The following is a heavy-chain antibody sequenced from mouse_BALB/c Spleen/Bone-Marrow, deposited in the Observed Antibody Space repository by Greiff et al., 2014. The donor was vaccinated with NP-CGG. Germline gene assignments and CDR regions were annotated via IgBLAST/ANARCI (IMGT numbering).Heavy chain of an antibody. D-gene: IGHD2-3*01. CDR2: IWSDGST. V-gene: IGHV2-6-2*01. CDR1: GFSLTSYG. J-gene: IGHJ3*01. Sequence: QVQLKESGPDLVAPSQSLSITCTVSGFSLTSYGVHWVRQPPGKGLEWLVVIWSDGSTTYNSALKSRLSISKDNSKSQVFLKMNSLQTDDTAMYYCARHDNDGYYLAYWGQRTLVTVSA. CDR3: ARHDNDGYYLAY.